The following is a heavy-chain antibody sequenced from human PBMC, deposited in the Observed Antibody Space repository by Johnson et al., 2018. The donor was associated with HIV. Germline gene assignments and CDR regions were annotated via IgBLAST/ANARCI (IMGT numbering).Heavy chain of an antibody. Sequence: VHLVESGGGLVQPGGSLRLSCAASRLPVSGYYMTWVRQGPGKGLEWVGRVKSKTEGGAIDYAAPVKGRFTISRDGSKNTLYLKMTGLKTEDTAVYYCTTGLYWNDAFDIWGQGTMVTV. V-gene: IGHV3-15*01. J-gene: IGHJ3*02. D-gene: IGHD1-1*01. CDR3: TTGLYWNDAFDI. CDR1: RLPVSGYY. CDR2: VKSKTEGGAI.